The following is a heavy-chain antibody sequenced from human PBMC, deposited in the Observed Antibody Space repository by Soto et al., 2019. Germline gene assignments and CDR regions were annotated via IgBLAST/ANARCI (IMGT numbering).Heavy chain of an antibody. CDR1: GYTLTELS. CDR2: FDPEDGET. Sequence: QVQLVQSGAEVKKPGASVKVSCKVSGYTLTELSMHWVRQAPGKGLEWMGGFDPEDGETIYAQKFQGRVTMTEDTSTDTAYMELSSLRSEDTAVYYCATGGGYCSGGSRYSRWFDPWGQGTLVTVSS. V-gene: IGHV1-24*01. CDR3: ATGGGYCSGGSRYSRWFDP. D-gene: IGHD2-15*01. J-gene: IGHJ5*02.